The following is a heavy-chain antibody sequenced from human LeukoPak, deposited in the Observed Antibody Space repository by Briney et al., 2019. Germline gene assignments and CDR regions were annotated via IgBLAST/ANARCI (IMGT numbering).Heavy chain of an antibody. D-gene: IGHD6-13*01. J-gene: IGHJ6*03. CDR1: GFTFSSYE. CDR2: ISSSGTII. CDR3: AREAWYNSRWYETENYYYYYYMDV. Sequence: GGSLRLSCAASGFTFSSYEMNWVRQAPGKGLEWVSYISSSGTIIKLADSVKGRFTISRDNAKNSMYLQMNSLRAEETAVYYCAREAWYNSRWYETENYYYYYYMDVWGKGTTVTVSS. V-gene: IGHV3-48*03.